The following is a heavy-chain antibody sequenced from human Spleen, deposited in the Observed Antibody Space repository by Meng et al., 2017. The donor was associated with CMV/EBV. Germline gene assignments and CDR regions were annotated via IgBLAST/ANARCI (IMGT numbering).Heavy chain of an antibody. CDR2: ISSSSTFI. Sequence: GESLKISCAASGFTFSVYSMNWVRQAPGKGLEWVSSISSSSTFIYNADSVKGRFTISRDNAENSLFLQMNGLTAEDTAVYYCARDRGVRFLEWPFDYWGQGALVTVSS. V-gene: IGHV3-21*01. CDR1: GFTFSVYS. J-gene: IGHJ4*02. CDR3: ARDRGVRFLEWPFDY. D-gene: IGHD3-3*01.